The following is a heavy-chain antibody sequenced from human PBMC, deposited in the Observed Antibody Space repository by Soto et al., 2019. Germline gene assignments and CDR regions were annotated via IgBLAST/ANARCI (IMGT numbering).Heavy chain of an antibody. CDR1: GGSISGYY. CDR3: ARYYCLNGLCYHFDY. CDR2: VHYTGST. Sequence: PSETLSLTCTVSGGSISGYYWSWIRQPPGKGLEWVGYVHYTGSTNSNPSLKSRVTISVDTSKNQFSLKLSSVTAADTAIYYCARYYCLNGLCYHFDYWGQGTLVTVSS. J-gene: IGHJ4*02. V-gene: IGHV4-59*08. D-gene: IGHD2-8*01.